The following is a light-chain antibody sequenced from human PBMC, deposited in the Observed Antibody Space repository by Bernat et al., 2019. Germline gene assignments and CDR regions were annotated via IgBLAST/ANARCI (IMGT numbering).Light chain of an antibody. V-gene: IGLV2-14*03. CDR3: SSWTTTNVYI. CDR1: SSDVGAYTY. J-gene: IGLJ1*01. CDR2: DVS. Sequence: QSALTQPASVSGSPGQSITISCTGTSSDVGAYTYVSWYQQDPGKVPKLLISDVSDRPSVVPNRFPGTKSGNTASLTVSGLQAEDEADYYCSSWTTTNVYILVTGTKVTVL.